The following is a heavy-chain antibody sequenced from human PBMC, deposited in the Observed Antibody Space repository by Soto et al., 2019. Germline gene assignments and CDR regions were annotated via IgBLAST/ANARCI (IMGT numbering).Heavy chain of an antibody. CDR3: AKGFRTTTVTTEGRYNWFDP. CDR2: ISGSGGST. J-gene: IGHJ5*02. Sequence: GGSLRLSCAASGFTFSSYAMSWVRQAPGKGLEWVSAISGSGGSTYYADSVKGRFTISRDNSKNTLYLQMNSLRAEDTAVYYCAKGFRTTTVTTEGRYNWFDPWGQGTLVTVSS. CDR1: GFTFSSYA. D-gene: IGHD4-17*01. V-gene: IGHV3-23*01.